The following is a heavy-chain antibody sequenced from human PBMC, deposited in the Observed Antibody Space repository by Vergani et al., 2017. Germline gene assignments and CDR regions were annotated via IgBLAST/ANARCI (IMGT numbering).Heavy chain of an antibody. CDR1: GFTFTAHG. J-gene: IGHJ4*02. CDR3: ARNSASGITMVRGVILPRY. Sequence: EVQLLESGGGSAQPGESLRLSCVASGFTFTAHGLNWVRQAPGKGLEWVSAISGSGGSTYYADSVKGRFTISRDNSKNTLYLQMNSLRAEDTAVYYCARNSASGITMVRGVILPRYWGQGTLVTVSS. V-gene: IGHV3-23*01. CDR2: ISGSGGST. D-gene: IGHD3-10*01.